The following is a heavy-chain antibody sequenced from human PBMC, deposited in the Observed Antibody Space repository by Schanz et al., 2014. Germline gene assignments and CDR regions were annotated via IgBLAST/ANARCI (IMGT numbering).Heavy chain of an antibody. V-gene: IGHV3-64*04. CDR2: ISSNGGST. J-gene: IGHJ4*02. Sequence: VQLVESGGGLVQPGGSLRLSCSASGFTFSSYSMYWVRQAPGKGLEYVSVISSNGGSTDFADSVKGRFTISRDNSKNTLFLQMSSLRAEDTAVYYCARDGDFDYWGQGSLVTVSP. CDR1: GFTFSSYS. CDR3: ARDGDFDY.